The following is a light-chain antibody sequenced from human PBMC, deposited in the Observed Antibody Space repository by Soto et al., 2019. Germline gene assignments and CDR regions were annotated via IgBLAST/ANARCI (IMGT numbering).Light chain of an antibody. CDR3: LQDYDYPRT. J-gene: IGKJ1*01. CDR2: AAS. Sequence: AIQMTQSPSSLSASVGDRVTITCRASQGIRDELGWYQQKAGKAPNFLISAASRLQSGVPSRFSGRGSGTDFTLTISSLQPEDFATYYCLQDYDYPRTFGQGTKVDIK. CDR1: QGIRDE. V-gene: IGKV1-6*01.